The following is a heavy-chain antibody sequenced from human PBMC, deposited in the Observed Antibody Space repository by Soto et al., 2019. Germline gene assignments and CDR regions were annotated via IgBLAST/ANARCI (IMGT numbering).Heavy chain of an antibody. D-gene: IGHD3-10*01. CDR2: ISGSGGST. CDR3: AKVLSYYGSGSYWYYFDY. Sequence: GGSLRLSCAASGFTFSSYAMSWVRQAPGKGLEWVSAISGSGGSTYYADSVKGRFTISRDNSKNTLHLQMNSLRAEDTAVYYCAKVLSYYGSGSYWYYFDYWGQGTLVTVSS. V-gene: IGHV3-23*01. CDR1: GFTFSSYA. J-gene: IGHJ4*02.